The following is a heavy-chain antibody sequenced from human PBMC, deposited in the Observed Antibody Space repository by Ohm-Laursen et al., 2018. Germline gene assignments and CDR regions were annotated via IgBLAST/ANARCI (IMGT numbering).Heavy chain of an antibody. CDR2: INPNSGGT. CDR3: ARSLIVVVTSSTHFDY. CDR1: GYTFTGYY. J-gene: IGHJ4*02. Sequence: GASVKVSCKASGYTFTGYYMHWVRQVPGQGLEWMGWINPNSGGTNYAQKFQGRVTMTRDTSISTAYMELSRLRSDDTAVYYCARSLIVVVTSSTHFDYWGQGTLVTVSS. V-gene: IGHV1-2*02. D-gene: IGHD3-22*01.